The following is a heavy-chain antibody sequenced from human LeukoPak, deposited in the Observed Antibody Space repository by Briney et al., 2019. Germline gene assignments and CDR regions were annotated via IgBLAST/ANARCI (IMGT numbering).Heavy chain of an antibody. CDR2: IIPIFGTA. V-gene: IGHV1-69*01. CDR3: AKDMEVVVAADHFDY. J-gene: IGHJ4*02. Sequence: SVKVSCKASGGTFSSYAISWVRQAPGQGLEWMGGIIPIFGTANYAQKFQGRVTITADESTSTAYMELSSLRAEDTAVYYCAKDMEVVVAADHFDYWGQGTLVTVSS. CDR1: GGTFSSYA. D-gene: IGHD2-15*01.